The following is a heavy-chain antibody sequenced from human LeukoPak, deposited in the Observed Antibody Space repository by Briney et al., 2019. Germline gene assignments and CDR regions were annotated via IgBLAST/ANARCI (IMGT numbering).Heavy chain of an antibody. V-gene: IGHV4-34*01. CDR2: INHSGST. J-gene: IGHJ4*02. D-gene: IGHD2-2*01. CDR1: GGSFSGYY. CDR3: ARGSDRHTVVLASALVTTVKNYFDY. Sequence: SETLSLTCAVYGGSFSGYYWTWIRQPPGKELEWIGEINHSGSTSYNPSLKSRLTISVDTSKNQFSLNVRSVTAADTAVYYCARGSDRHTVVLASALVTTVKNYFDYWGQGALVTVSS.